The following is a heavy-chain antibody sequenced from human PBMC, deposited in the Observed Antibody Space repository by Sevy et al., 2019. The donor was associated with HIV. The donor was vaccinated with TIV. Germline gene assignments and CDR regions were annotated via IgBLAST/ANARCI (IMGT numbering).Heavy chain of an antibody. CDR1: GFTFSSYG. V-gene: IGHV3-33*01. J-gene: IGHJ6*02. D-gene: IGHD6-19*01. Sequence: GGYLRLSCAASGFTFSSYGMHWVRQAPGKGLEWVAVIWYDGSNKYYADSVKGRFTISRDNSKNTLYLQMNSLRAEDTAVYYCARESLCGWYYYGMDVWGQGTTVTVSS. CDR2: IWYDGSNK. CDR3: ARESLCGWYYYGMDV.